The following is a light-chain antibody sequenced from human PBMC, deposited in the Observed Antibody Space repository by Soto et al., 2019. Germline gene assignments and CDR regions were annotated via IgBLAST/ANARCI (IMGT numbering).Light chain of an antibody. CDR2: GAS. Sequence: IVLTQSPGTLSLSPGERATLSFRASQSVSNNYLAWYQQKPGQAPRLLIYGASNRATGIPDRFSGSGSGTDFTLTISRLEPEDFAVYYCQQYGSSGTFGQGTKGGYQ. CDR3: QQYGSSGT. CDR1: QSVSNNY. V-gene: IGKV3-20*01. J-gene: IGKJ1*01.